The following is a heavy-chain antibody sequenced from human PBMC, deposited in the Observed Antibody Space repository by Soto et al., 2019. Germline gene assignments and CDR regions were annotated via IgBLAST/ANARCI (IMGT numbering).Heavy chain of an antibody. D-gene: IGHD6-13*01. V-gene: IGHV3-23*01. CDR1: GFTFSSYA. Sequence: GGSLRLSCAASGFTFSSYAMSWVRQAPGKGLEWVSAISGSGGSTYYADSVKGRFTISRDNSKNTLYLQMNSLRAEDTAVYYCAKNRNSSSWYWYFDLWGRGTLVTVSS. CDR2: ISGSGGST. J-gene: IGHJ2*01. CDR3: AKNRNSSSWYWYFDL.